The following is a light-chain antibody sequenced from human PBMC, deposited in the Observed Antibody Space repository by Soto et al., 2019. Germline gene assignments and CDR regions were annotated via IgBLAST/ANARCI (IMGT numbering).Light chain of an antibody. V-gene: IGLV2-14*03. CDR3: SSYSGSSTLDV. CDR1: SNDVGGYNY. CDR2: DVT. J-gene: IGLJ1*01. Sequence: QSVLTQPASVSGSAGQSITISCTGTSNDVGGYNYVSWYQQHPGKAPKLIIYDVTIRPSGVSNRFSGSKSGNTASLAISGLRAEDEADYHCSSYSGSSTLDVFGTGTKVTVL.